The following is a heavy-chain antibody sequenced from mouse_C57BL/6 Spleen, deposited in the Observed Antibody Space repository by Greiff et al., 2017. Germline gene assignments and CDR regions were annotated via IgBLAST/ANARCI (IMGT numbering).Heavy chain of an antibody. Sequence: VQLQQPGAELVKPGASVKLSCKASGYTFTSYWMHWVTQRPGQGLEWIGMIHPNSGSTNYNEKFKSKATLTVDKSSSTAYMQLSSLTSEDSAVYYCARYLDGYYSVAYWGQGTLVTVSA. CDR3: ARYLDGYYSVAY. CDR2: IHPNSGST. D-gene: IGHD2-3*01. CDR1: GYTFTSYW. V-gene: IGHV1-64*01. J-gene: IGHJ3*01.